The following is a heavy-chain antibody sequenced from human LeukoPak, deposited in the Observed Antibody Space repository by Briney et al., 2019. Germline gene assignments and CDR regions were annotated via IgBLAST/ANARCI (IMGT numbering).Heavy chain of an antibody. Sequence: ASVKVSCKASGYTFTGYYMHWVRQAPGQGLEWMGWINPNSGGTNYAQKSQGRVTMTRDTSISTAYMELSRLRSDDTAVYYCARTALAAYSSGWYYFDYWGQGTLVTVSS. CDR3: ARTALAAYSSGWYYFDY. J-gene: IGHJ4*02. D-gene: IGHD6-19*01. CDR2: INPNSGGT. V-gene: IGHV1-2*02. CDR1: GYTFTGYY.